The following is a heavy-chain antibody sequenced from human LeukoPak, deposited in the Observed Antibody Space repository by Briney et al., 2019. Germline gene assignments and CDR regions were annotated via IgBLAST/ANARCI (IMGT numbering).Heavy chain of an antibody. D-gene: IGHD3/OR15-3a*01. CDR3: STEDKFCTTPKCGVY. CDR1: GYTLTDYY. CDR2: IIPHSGGT. Sequence: ASVKVSCKASGYTLTDYYVHWVRQAPGQDLEWMGFIIPHSGGTNYRQRFQGRVLMTRDMSIGTFYMELSSLGSDDTAVYYCSTEDKFCTTPKCGVYWGQGTLVTVSS. V-gene: IGHV1-2*02. J-gene: IGHJ4*02.